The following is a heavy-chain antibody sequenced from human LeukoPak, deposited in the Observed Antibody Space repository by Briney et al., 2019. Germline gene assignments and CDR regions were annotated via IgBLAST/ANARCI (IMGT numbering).Heavy chain of an antibody. Sequence: GGSLRLSCAASGFTFSSYAMSWVRQAPGRGLGWVSAISGSGGSTYYADSVKGRFTISRDNSKNTLYLQMNSLRAEDTAVYYCAKDQSKILGGDAFDIWGQGTMVTVSS. CDR3: AKDQSKILGGDAFDI. CDR1: GFTFSSYA. CDR2: ISGSGGST. D-gene: IGHD2-15*01. J-gene: IGHJ3*02. V-gene: IGHV3-23*01.